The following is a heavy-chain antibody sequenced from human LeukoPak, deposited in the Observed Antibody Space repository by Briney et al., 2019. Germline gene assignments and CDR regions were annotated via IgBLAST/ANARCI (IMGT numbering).Heavy chain of an antibody. V-gene: IGHV4-39*01. Sequence: SETLSLTCTVSGGSISSSSYYWGCIRQPPGKGLECIGSIYYNGNTYYNPSLKSRVTISVDTSKHHFSLKLSAVTAADTAVYLCARHRDTGYFYYMDVWGTGTTVTVSS. CDR3: ARHRDTGYFYYMDV. D-gene: IGHD5-18*01. J-gene: IGHJ6*03. CDR1: GGSISSSSYY. CDR2: IYYNGNT.